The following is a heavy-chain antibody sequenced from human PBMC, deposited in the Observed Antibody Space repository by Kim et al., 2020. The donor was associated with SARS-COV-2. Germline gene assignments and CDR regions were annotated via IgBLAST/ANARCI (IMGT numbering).Heavy chain of an antibody. CDR1: GFTFSSYA. CDR2: ISGSGGST. V-gene: IGHV3-23*01. CDR3: AKDMSGGGSGPTHYYYYGMDV. J-gene: IGHJ6*02. D-gene: IGHD6-19*01. Sequence: GGSLRLSCAASGFTFSSYAMSWVRQAPGKGLEWVSAISGSGGSTYYADSVKGRFTISRDNSKNTLYLQMNSLRAEDTAVYYCAKDMSGGGSGPTHYYYYGMDVWGQGTTVTVSS.